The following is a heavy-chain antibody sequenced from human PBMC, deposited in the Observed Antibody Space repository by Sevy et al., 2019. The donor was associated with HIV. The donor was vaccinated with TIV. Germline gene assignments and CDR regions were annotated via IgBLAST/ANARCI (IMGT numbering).Heavy chain of an antibody. Sequence: GGSLRLSCEASGFTFSSYEMNWVRQAPGKGLEWVSYISSSGTTIKYADSVKGRFTISRDNAKNSLYMQMNSLRAEDTAVYYCARVDANYATGFDPWGQGTLVTVPS. D-gene: IGHD2-8*01. CDR1: GFTFSSYE. V-gene: IGHV3-48*03. CDR3: ARVDANYATGFDP. J-gene: IGHJ5*02. CDR2: ISSSGTTI.